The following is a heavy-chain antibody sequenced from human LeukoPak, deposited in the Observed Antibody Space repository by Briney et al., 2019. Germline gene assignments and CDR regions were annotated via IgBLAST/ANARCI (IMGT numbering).Heavy chain of an antibody. V-gene: IGHV4-34*01. CDR3: ARGSRNYNNYEGADY. CDR2: INHSGDT. J-gene: IGHJ4*02. D-gene: IGHD4-11*01. Sequence: PSETLSLTCAVYGGAFSGYYWSWIRQAPGKGLEWIGEINHSGDTKYNPSLKSRVSMSVDVSKDQFSLKLTSLTAADTAVYYCARGSRNYNNYEGADYWGQGSLVTVSS. CDR1: GGAFSGYY.